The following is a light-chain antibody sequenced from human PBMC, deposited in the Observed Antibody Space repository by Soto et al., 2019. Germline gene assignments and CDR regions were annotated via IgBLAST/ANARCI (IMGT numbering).Light chain of an antibody. J-gene: IGLJ1*01. CDR1: SSDVGGYNY. V-gene: IGLV2-14*01. Sequence: QSVLTQPAPGSGSPGQSITISCTGTSSDVGGYNYVSWYQQYPGKAPKLMIYEVSNRPSGVSNRFSGSKSGNTASLTIYGLQAEDEADYYCTSYIRSSTLDYVFGTGTKVTVL. CDR2: EVS. CDR3: TSYIRSSTLDYV.